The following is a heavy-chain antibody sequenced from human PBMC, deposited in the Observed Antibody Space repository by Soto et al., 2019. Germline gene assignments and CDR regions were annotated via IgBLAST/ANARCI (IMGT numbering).Heavy chain of an antibody. CDR2: IKQDGSEK. J-gene: IGHJ2*01. V-gene: IGHV3-7*03. Sequence: EVQLVESGGGLVQPGGSLRLSCAASGFTFSSYWMNWVRQAPGKGLEWVANIKQDGSEKYYVDSVKGRFTISRDNAKNSLYLQMNSLRAEDTAVYYCAREGAGNSGGFDLWGRGTLVTVSS. D-gene: IGHD6-19*01. CDR3: AREGAGNSGGFDL. CDR1: GFTFSSYW.